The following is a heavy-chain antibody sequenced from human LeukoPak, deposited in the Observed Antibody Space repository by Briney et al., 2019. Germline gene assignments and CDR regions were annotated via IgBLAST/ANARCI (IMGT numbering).Heavy chain of an antibody. J-gene: IGHJ4*02. Sequence: NPSETLSPTCAVYGGSFSGYYWSWIRQPPGKGLEWIGEINHSGSTNYNPSLKSRVTISVDTSKNQFSLKLSSVTAADTAVYYCARAVITFGGVVAKGFDCWGQGTLVTVSS. CDR1: GGSFSGYY. CDR3: ARAVITFGGVVAKGFDC. D-gene: IGHD3-16*02. CDR2: INHSGST. V-gene: IGHV4-34*01.